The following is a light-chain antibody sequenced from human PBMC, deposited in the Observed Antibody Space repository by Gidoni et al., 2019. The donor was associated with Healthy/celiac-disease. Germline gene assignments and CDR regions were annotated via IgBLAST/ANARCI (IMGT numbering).Light chain of an antibody. J-gene: IGKJ2*01. CDR3: QQSYSTPPYT. CDR2: AES. CDR1: QSISSY. V-gene: IGKV1-39*01. Sequence: DIQMTQSPSYLSASVGDRVTITCRASQSISSYLNWYQQQPGKAPNLLIYAESSLQSVVPSRFSGSGSGTYFTLTISSLQPEDFSTYYCQQSYSTPPYTFGQGTKLEIK.